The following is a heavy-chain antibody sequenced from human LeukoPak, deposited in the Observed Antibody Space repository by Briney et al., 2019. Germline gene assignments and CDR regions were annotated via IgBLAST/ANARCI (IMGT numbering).Heavy chain of an antibody. V-gene: IGHV4-34*01. CDR1: GGSFSGYY. CDR3: ARAQWGIAAAGYDY. J-gene: IGHJ4*02. Sequence: PSETLSLTCAVCGGSFSGYYWSGIRQPPAKGLEWVGEINHSGSTNYNPSLNSRVTISVDTSKNQFSLKLSSVTAADTAVYYCARAQWGIAAAGYDYWGQGTLVTVSS. D-gene: IGHD6-13*01. CDR2: INHSGST.